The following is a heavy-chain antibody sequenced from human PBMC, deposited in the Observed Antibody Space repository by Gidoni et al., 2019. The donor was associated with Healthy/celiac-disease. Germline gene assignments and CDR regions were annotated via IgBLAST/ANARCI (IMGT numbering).Heavy chain of an antibody. Sequence: QVQLVESGGGVVQPGRSLRLSCAASGFTFSSYGMHWVRQAPGKGLEWVAVIWYDGSNKYYADSVKGRFTISRDNSKNTLYLQMNSLRAEDTAVYYCARGVGAKTDAFDIWGQGTMVTVSS. J-gene: IGHJ3*02. CDR3: ARGVGAKTDAFDI. CDR2: IWYDGSNK. D-gene: IGHD1-26*01. CDR1: GFTFSSYG. V-gene: IGHV3-33*01.